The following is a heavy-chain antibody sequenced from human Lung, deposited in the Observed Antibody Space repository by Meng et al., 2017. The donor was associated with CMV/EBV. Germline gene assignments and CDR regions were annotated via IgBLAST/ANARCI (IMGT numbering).Heavy chain of an antibody. CDR3: ARERPMVRGNFPHNYYGMDV. Sequence: GGSLRLXCAASDFIFSTFSMNWVRQAPGKGLEWVSHISSSSSYIYYADSVKGRLTISRDNSKKSLFLQIHSLRAEDTAVYYCARERPMVRGNFPHNYYGMDVXGQGXTVTGSS. CDR2: ISSSSSYI. V-gene: IGHV3-21*01. CDR1: DFIFSTFS. D-gene: IGHD3-10*01. J-gene: IGHJ6*02.